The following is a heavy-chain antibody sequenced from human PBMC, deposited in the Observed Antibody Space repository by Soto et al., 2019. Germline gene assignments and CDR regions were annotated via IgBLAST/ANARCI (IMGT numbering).Heavy chain of an antibody. J-gene: IGHJ3*02. Sequence: QVQLVQSGAEVKKPGASVKVSCKTSGYTFTNHGINWVRQAPGQGLEWMGWINPYNANVKYAQKLQGRDTMTTDTATSKAYMDLRSLTSDDTAVYYCARDRVARIWGDAFNIWGQGTTATVSS. D-gene: IGHD3-16*01. CDR2: INPYNANV. CDR3: ARDRVARIWGDAFNI. CDR1: GYTFTNHG. V-gene: IGHV1-18*04.